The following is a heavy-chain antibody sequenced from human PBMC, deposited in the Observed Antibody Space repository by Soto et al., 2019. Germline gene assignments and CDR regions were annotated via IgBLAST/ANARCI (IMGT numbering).Heavy chain of an antibody. CDR2: IIPILGIA. J-gene: IGHJ6*02. Sequence: QVQLVQSGAEVKKPGSSVKVSCKASGGTFSSYTISWVRQAPGQGLEWMGRIIPILGIANYAQKFQGRVTSTADKSTSTAYTELSGLRSEDTAVYYCARGVSSGGALYGMDVWGQGTTVTVSS. V-gene: IGHV1-69*02. CDR3: ARGVSSGGALYGMDV. CDR1: GGTFSSYT. D-gene: IGHD6-19*01.